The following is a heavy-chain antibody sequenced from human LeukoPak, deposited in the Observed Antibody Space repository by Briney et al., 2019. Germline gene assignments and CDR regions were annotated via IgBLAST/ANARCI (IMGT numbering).Heavy chain of an antibody. V-gene: IGHV3-21*01. Sequence: GGSLRLSCAASGFTFSSYSRNWVRQAPGKGLEWVSSISSSSSYIYYADSVKGRFTISRDNAKNSLYLQMNSLRAEDTAVYYCARWRRCSSTSCYTGYYYMDVWGKGTTVTVSS. CDR1: GFTFSSYS. CDR2: ISSSSSYI. D-gene: IGHD2-2*02. CDR3: ARWRRCSSTSCYTGYYYMDV. J-gene: IGHJ6*03.